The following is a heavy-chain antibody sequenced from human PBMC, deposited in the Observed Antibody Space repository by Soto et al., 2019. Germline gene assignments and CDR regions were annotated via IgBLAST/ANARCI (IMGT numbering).Heavy chain of an antibody. D-gene: IGHD2-2*01. J-gene: IGHJ6*02. CDR1: GFTFSSYA. CDR3: AKGEEVVPAAKGGAGMDV. V-gene: IGHV3-23*01. CDR2: ISGSGGST. Sequence: EVQLLESGGGLVQPGGSLRLSCAASGFTFSSYAMSWVRQAPGKGLEWVSAISGSGGSTYYADSVKGRFIISRDNSKNTLYLQMNSLRAEDTAVYYCAKGEEVVPAAKGGAGMDVWGQGTTVTVSS.